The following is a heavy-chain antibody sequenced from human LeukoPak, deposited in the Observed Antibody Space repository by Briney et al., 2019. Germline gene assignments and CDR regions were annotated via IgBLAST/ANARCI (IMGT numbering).Heavy chain of an antibody. CDR1: GFTFSNYG. CDR2: IHYDGSDR. Sequence: GGSLRLSCAASGFTFSNYGMHWVRQAPGKGLEWVTFIHYDGSDRYYADSVKGRFTISRDDSKNTLYMQMKSLRAEDTAVYYCAKTRDSLTVRRWAYFDYWGLGTLVTVSS. D-gene: IGHD3-9*01. J-gene: IGHJ4*02. CDR3: AKTRDSLTVRRWAYFDY. V-gene: IGHV3-30*02.